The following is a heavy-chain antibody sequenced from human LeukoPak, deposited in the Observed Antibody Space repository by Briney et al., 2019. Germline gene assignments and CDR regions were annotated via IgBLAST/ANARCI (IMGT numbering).Heavy chain of an antibody. D-gene: IGHD6-13*01. J-gene: IGHJ5*02. CDR3: AKGSDPYAAGDNWFDP. CDR1: GFTFSSYS. V-gene: IGHV3-21*04. Sequence: GGSLRLSCAASGFTFSSYSMNWVRQAPGKGLEWVSSISSSSSYIYYADSVKGRFTISRDNSKNTLYLQMNSLRAEDTAVYYCAKGSDPYAAGDNWFDPWGQGALVTVSS. CDR2: ISSSSSYI.